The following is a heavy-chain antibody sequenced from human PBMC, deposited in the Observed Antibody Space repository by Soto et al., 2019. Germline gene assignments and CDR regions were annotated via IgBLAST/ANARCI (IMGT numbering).Heavy chain of an antibody. J-gene: IGHJ3*02. CDR1: GYTFTSYD. D-gene: IGHD1-26*01. CDR2: TNPNSGNT. V-gene: IGHV1-8*01. Sequence: QVQLVQSGAEVKKPGDSVKVSCKTSGYTFTSYDINWVRQATGQGLEWMGWTNPNSGNTAYAQKFQGRVTMTRNTSISTAYMELSSLRSDHTAVYYCARERSSGAFDIWGQGTMVTVSS. CDR3: ARERSSGAFDI.